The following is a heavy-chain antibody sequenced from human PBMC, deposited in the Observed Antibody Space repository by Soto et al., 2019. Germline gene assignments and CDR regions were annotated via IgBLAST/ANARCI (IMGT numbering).Heavy chain of an antibody. D-gene: IGHD3-10*01. CDR3: ARGLRGSGSYYNGWFDP. J-gene: IGHJ5*02. CDR1: GFTVSSNY. CDR2: IYSGGSK. Sequence: EVQLVESGGGLIQPGGSLRLSCAASGFTVSSNYMSWVRQAPGKGLEWVAVIYSGGSKYYADSVEGRFTISRDNSKNTLYLHRNSVRADVTAVYYRARGLRGSGSYYNGWFDPWGQGTLVTVSS. V-gene: IGHV3-53*01.